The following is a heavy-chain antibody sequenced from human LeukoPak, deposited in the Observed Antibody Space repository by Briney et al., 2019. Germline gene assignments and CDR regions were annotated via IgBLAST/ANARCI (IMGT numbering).Heavy chain of an antibody. D-gene: IGHD6-19*01. CDR1: GYTFTSYG. CDR2: ISAYNGNT. J-gene: IGHJ4*02. CDR3: ARAHLEAVAGLYYFDY. V-gene: IGHV1-18*01. Sequence: GASVKVSCKASGYTFTSYGISWVRQAPGQGLEWMGWISAYNGNTNYAQKLQGRVTMTTDTSTSTAYMELRSLRSDGTAVYYCARAHLEAVAGLYYFDYWGQGTLVTVSS.